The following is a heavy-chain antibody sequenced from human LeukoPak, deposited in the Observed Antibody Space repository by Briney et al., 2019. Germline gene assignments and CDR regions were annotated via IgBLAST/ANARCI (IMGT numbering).Heavy chain of an antibody. CDR1: GFTFSSYE. V-gene: IGHV3-21*01. CDR2: ISSSSSYI. J-gene: IGHJ6*03. Sequence: GGSLRLSCAASGFTFSSYEMNWVRQAPGKGLEWVSSISSSSSYIYYADSVKGRFTISRDNAKNSLYLQMNSLRAEDTAVYYCAREAYYYYYIDVWGKGTTVTVSS. CDR3: AREAYYYYYIDV.